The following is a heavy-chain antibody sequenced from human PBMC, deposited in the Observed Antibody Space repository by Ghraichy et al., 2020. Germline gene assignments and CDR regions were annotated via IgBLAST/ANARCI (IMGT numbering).Heavy chain of an antibody. J-gene: IGHJ6*02. CDR1: GGSFSGYY. V-gene: IGHV4-34*01. D-gene: IGHD3-3*01. CDR2: INHSGST. CDR3: ARGTGTIFGVVIRNYYYYGMDV. Sequence: SETLSLTCAVYGGSFSGYYWSWIRQPPGKGLEWIGEINHSGSTNYNPSLKSRVTISVDTSKNQFSLKLSSVTAADTAVYYCARGTGTIFGVVIRNYYYYGMDVWGQGTTVTVSS.